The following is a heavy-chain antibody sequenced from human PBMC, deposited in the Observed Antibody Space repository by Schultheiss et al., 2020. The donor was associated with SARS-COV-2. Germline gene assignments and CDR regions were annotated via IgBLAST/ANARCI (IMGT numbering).Heavy chain of an antibody. CDR1: GYTFSSYG. CDR2: IYPGDSDT. CDR3: ARTGDV. J-gene: IGHJ6*02. V-gene: IGHV5-51*01. Sequence: KVSCKAFGYTFSSYGVSWVRQMPGKGLEWMGIIYPGDSDTRYSPSFQGQVTISADKSLNTAYLQWSSLKASDTAMYYCARTGDVWGLGTTVTV.